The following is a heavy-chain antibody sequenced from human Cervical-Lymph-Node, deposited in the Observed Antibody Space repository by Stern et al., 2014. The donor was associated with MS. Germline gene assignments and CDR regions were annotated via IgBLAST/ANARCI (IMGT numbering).Heavy chain of an antibody. Sequence: VQLVESGGGVVQPGGPLGLSCATSGFASASYDLHWVRQAPGKGLGGVAFISNDGSNKYYADSLKDRFIVSRDYSKKTLNLQINSLRREDTAVYYCALPGHFYTNAPDYWGQGTLVTVSS. CDR2: ISNDGSNK. CDR1: GFASASYD. J-gene: IGHJ4*02. D-gene: IGHD2-8*01. V-gene: IGHV3-30*03. CDR3: ALPGHFYTNAPDY.